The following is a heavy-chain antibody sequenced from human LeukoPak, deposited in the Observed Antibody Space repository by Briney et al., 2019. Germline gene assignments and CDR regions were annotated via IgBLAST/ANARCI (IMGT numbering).Heavy chain of an antibody. CDR3: ASGRYCSSTSCYAHYYYMDV. D-gene: IGHD2-2*01. J-gene: IGHJ6*03. V-gene: IGHV4-61*02. CDR2: IYTSGST. CDR1: GGSISSGTYY. Sequence: SETLSLTCTVSGGSISSGTYYWSWIRQPAGKGLEWIGRIYTSGSTNYNPSLKSRATISVDTSKNQSSLKLSSVTAADTAVYYCASGRYCSSTSCYAHYYYMDVWGKGTTVTISS.